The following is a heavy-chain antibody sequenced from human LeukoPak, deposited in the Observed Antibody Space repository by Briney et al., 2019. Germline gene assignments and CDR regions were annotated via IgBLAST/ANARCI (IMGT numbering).Heavy chain of an antibody. D-gene: IGHD6-13*01. Sequence: SETLSLTCTVSGGSISSSSYYWGWIRQPPGKGLEWIGSIYYSGSTYYNPSLKSRVTISVDTSKNQFSLKLSSVTAADTAVYHCARLAAAGTSGWFDPWGQGTLVTVTS. CDR2: IYYSGST. V-gene: IGHV4-39*01. CDR1: GGSISSSSYY. J-gene: IGHJ5*02. CDR3: ARLAAAGTSGWFDP.